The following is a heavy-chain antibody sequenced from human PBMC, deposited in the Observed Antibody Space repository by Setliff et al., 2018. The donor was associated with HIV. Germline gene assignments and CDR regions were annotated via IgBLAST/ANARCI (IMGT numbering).Heavy chain of an antibody. CDR3: ARAWAMQQLVPGY. V-gene: IGHV3-23*01. Sequence: PGGSLRLSCAASGFTFSSFAMTWVRQAPGKGLEWVSAISGRGGSSKYYGDSVKGRFTISRDNSKNTLYLQMDSLGPEDTAIYYCARAWAMQQLVPGYWGQGTLVTVSS. CDR2: ISGRGGSSK. CDR1: GFTFSSFA. J-gene: IGHJ4*02. D-gene: IGHD6-6*01.